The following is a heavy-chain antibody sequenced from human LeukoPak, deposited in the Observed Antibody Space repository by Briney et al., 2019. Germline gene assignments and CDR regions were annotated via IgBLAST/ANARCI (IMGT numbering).Heavy chain of an antibody. CDR3: ARGGGSTDYYDSSGYF. D-gene: IGHD3-22*01. V-gene: IGHV4-59*01. Sequence: SETLSLTCTVSGGSIRSYYWSWIRQPPGEGLEWIGYIYYSGSTNYNPSLKSGVTISVDTSKNQFSLKLSSVTAADTAVYYCARGGGSTDYYDSSGYFWGQGTLVTVSS. CDR2: IYYSGST. J-gene: IGHJ4*02. CDR1: GGSIRSYY.